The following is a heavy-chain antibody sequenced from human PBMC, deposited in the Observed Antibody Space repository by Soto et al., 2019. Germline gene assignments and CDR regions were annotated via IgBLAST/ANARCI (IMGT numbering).Heavy chain of an antibody. J-gene: IGHJ4*02. V-gene: IGHV4-59*08. Sequence: QVQLQESGPGLVKPLETLSLTCTVSGGSISSYYWSWIRQPPGKGLEWIGYIYYSGSTNYNPSLTRRAPTSVDTSKTRFSLNLSSVPAADTAVYYCARRWGRSFAYWGQGTLVTVSS. D-gene: IGHD2-15*01. CDR3: ARRWGRSFAY. CDR2: IYYSGST. CDR1: GGSISSYY.